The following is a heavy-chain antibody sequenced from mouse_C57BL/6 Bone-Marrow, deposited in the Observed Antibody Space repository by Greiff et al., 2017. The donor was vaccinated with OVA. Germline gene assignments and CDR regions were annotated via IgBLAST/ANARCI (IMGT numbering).Heavy chain of an antibody. J-gene: IGHJ3*01. Sequence: EVQLVESGAELVRPGASVKLSCTASGFNIKDDYMHWVKQRPEQGLEWIGWIDPENGDTEYASKFQGKATITADTSSNTAYLQLSSLTSEDTAVYYCTTSNTRGFAYWGQGTLVTVSA. V-gene: IGHV14-4*01. CDR1: GFNIKDDY. CDR2: IDPENGDT. D-gene: IGHD3-1*01. CDR3: TTSNTRGFAY.